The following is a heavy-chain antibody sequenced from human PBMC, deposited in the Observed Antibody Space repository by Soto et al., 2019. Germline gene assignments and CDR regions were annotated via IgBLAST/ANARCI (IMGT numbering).Heavy chain of an antibody. J-gene: IGHJ4*02. CDR1: GFTFSNYW. CDR2: INSDGSSS. V-gene: IGHV3-74*01. Sequence: VQLVESGRGLDQPGGSLRLSCAAYGFTFSNYWMHWVRQCPGKGLLWVSRINSDGSSSTYADSVKGRFTISRDNAKNSLYLQMNSLRAEDTAVYYCVRENRYDNSVYYYQVFDYWGQGTLVTVSS. CDR3: VRENRYDNSVYYYQVFDY. D-gene: IGHD3-22*01.